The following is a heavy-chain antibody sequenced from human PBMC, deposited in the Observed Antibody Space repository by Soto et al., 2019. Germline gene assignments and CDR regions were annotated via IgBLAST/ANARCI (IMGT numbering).Heavy chain of an antibody. D-gene: IGHD6-6*01. Sequence: GGSLRLSWAASGFTFSSYWMSWVRQAPGKGLEWVANIKQDGSEKYYVDSVKGRFTISRDNAKNSLYLQMNSLRAEDTAVYYCARDASEYSSSYRPPGAFDIWGQGTMVTVSS. CDR3: ARDASEYSSSYRPPGAFDI. J-gene: IGHJ3*02. CDR1: GFTFSSYW. CDR2: IKQDGSEK. V-gene: IGHV3-7*01.